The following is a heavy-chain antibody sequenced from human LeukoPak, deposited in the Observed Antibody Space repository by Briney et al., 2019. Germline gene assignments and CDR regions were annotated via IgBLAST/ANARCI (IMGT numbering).Heavy chain of an antibody. D-gene: IGHD5-24*01. V-gene: IGHV3-64*01. J-gene: IGHJ6*02. CDR1: GFTFSSYA. CDR2: ISSNGGST. Sequence: GGSLRLSCAASGFTFSSYAMHWVRQAPGKGLEYVSAISSNGGSTYYANSVKGRFTISRDNSKNTLYLQTGSLRAEDMAVYYSARARRWLQDYYYYGMDVWGQGTTVTVSS. CDR3: ARARRWLQDYYYYGMDV.